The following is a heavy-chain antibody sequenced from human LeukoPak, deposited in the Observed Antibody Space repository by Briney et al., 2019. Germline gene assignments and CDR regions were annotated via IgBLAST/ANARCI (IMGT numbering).Heavy chain of an antibody. Sequence: ASVKVSSTASGYTFSSYGISWVRQAPGQGLERMGWTSNYNGNKKYAQKVQGRVTMTTDTSTTTAYMELRTLRSDDTAVYYCARDMVGLAADGNWFDPWGQGTLVTVSS. CDR1: GYTFSSYG. CDR2: TSNYNGNK. J-gene: IGHJ5*02. D-gene: IGHD6-13*01. V-gene: IGHV1-18*01. CDR3: ARDMVGLAADGNWFDP.